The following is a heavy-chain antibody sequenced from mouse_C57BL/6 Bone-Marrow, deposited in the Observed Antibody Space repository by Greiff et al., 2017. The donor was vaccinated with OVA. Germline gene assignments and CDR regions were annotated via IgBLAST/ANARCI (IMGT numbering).Heavy chain of an antibody. CDR2: ISYSGST. V-gene: IGHV3-1*01. CDR1: GYSITSGYD. J-gene: IGHJ1*03. D-gene: IGHD3-3*01. CDR3: ARDEGWYWYFDV. Sequence: EVQLQQSGPGMVKPSQSLSLTCTVTGYSITSGYDWHWIRHFPGNKLEWMGYISYSGSTNYNPSLKSRISITHDTSKNHFFLKLNSVTTEDTATYYCARDEGWYWYFDVWGTGTTVTVSS.